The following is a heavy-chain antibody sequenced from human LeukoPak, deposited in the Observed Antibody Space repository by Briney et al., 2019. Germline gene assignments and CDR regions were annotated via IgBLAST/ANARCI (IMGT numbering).Heavy chain of an antibody. Sequence: AGGSLRLSCAASGFTFSNYAMSWVRQAPGKGLEWVSAISGSSGGTYYADSVKGRFTISRDNSKNTLYLQMNSLRAEDTAVYYCAKKMDQGYSDYIDYWGQGTLVTVSS. CDR1: GFTFSNYA. CDR3: AKKMDQGYSDYIDY. D-gene: IGHD4-11*01. J-gene: IGHJ4*02. V-gene: IGHV3-23*01. CDR2: ISGSSGGT.